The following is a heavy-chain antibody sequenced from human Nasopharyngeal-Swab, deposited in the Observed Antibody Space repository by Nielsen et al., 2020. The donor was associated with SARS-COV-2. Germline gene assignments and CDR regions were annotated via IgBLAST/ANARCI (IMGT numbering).Heavy chain of an antibody. CDR3: AREYYGMDV. CDR1: GGSFSGYY. CDR2: INHSGST. V-gene: IGHV4-34*01. J-gene: IGHJ6*02. Sequence: SETLSLTCAVYGGSFSGYYWSWIRQPPGKGLEWIGEINHSGSTNYNPSLKSRVIISVDTSKNQFSLKLTSVTAADTAVYYCAREYYGMDVWGQGTTVTVSS.